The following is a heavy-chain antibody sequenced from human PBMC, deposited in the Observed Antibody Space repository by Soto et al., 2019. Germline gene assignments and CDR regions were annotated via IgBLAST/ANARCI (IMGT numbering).Heavy chain of an antibody. CDR2: INPSGGST. CDR1: GYTFTSYY. D-gene: IGHD6-13*01. Sequence: QVQLVQSGAEVKKPGASVKVSCKASGYTFTSYYMHWARQAPGQGLEWMGIINPSGGSTSYAQKFQGRVTMNRDTSTSKVYMELSSLRSEDTAVYYCARDRKAGAAATLIDYWGQGTLVTVSS. J-gene: IGHJ4*02. V-gene: IGHV1-46*01. CDR3: ARDRKAGAAATLIDY.